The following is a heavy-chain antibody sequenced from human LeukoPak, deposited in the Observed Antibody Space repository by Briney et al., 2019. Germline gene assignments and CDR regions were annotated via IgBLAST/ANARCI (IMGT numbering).Heavy chain of an antibody. CDR3: AKDRGELQWLDDH. V-gene: IGHV3-30*02. Sequence: PGGSLRLSCAASGFTFTDYGMHWVRQAPGKGLEWVSFIRYDGSHKYYADSVKGRFTISRDTSKSTLYLQMNSLRAEDTAVYYCAKDRGELQWLDDHWGQGTLVTVSS. CDR1: GFTFTDYG. J-gene: IGHJ5*02. CDR2: IRYDGSHK. D-gene: IGHD6-19*01.